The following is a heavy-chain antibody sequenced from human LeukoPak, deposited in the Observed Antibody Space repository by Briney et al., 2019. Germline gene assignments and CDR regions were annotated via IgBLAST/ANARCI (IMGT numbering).Heavy chain of an antibody. CDR1: GGTFSSYA. CDR3: ARGGVVVVAHKFDP. V-gene: IGHV1-2*02. J-gene: IGHJ5*02. CDR2: INPNSGGT. D-gene: IGHD2-15*01. Sequence: ASVKVSCKASGGTFSSYAISWVRQAPGQGLEWMGWINPNSGGTNYAQKFQGRVTMTRDTSITTAYMELSRLRSDDTAVYYCARGGVVVVAHKFDPWGQGTLVTVSS.